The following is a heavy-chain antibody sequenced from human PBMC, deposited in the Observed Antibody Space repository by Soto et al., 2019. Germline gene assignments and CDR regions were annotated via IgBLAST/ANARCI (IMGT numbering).Heavy chain of an antibody. CDR1: GGSFSGYY. D-gene: IGHD3-10*01. CDR3: AREKITALFDY. V-gene: IGHV4-34*01. J-gene: IGHJ4*02. Sequence: SETLSLTCAVYGGSFSGYYWTWIRQPPGTGLEWIGEINHSGSTNYNPSLKSRVTISVDTSKNQFSLKLTSVTAADTAVYYCAREKITALFDYWGQGNLVTFSS. CDR2: INHSGST.